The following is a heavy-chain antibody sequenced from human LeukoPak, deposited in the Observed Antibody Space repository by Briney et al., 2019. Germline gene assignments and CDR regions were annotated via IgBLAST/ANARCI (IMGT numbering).Heavy chain of an antibody. J-gene: IGHJ1*01. V-gene: IGHV3-21*01. D-gene: IGHD6-19*01. CDR2: ISSSSSYI. CDR3: ASGYSSGWYTRGSEYFQH. CDR1: GFTFSSYS. Sequence: PGGSLRLSCAASGFTFSSYSMNWVRQAPGKGLGWVSSISSSSSYIYYADSVQGRFTISRDNTKNSLYLQMNSLRAEDTAVYYRASGYSSGWYTRGSEYFQHWGQGTLVTVSS.